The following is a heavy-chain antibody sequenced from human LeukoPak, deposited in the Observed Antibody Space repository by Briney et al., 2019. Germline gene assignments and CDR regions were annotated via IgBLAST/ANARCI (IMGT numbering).Heavy chain of an antibody. CDR3: VRVPYYYYYYMDV. Sequence: SETLSLTCAVYGGSFSGYYWSWIRQPPGKGLEWFGTIYHSGSTYYNPSLKSRVTISVDTSKNQFSLRLNSVTAADTAVYYCVRVPYYYYYYMDVWGKGTTVTVSS. CDR2: IYHSGST. J-gene: IGHJ6*03. V-gene: IGHV4-34*01. CDR1: GGSFSGYY.